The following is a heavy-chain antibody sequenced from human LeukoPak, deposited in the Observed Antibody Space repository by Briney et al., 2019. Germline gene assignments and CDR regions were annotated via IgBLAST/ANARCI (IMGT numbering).Heavy chain of an antibody. CDR2: INWNGGST. V-gene: IGHV3-20*04. CDR3: ARVKGGYSGYDSDAFDI. J-gene: IGHJ3*02. D-gene: IGHD5-12*01. Sequence: GGSLRLSCAASGFTFDDYGMSWVRQAPGKGLEWVSGINWNGGSTGYADSVKGRFTISRDNAKNSLYLQMNSLRAEDTALYYCARVKGGYSGYDSDAFDIWGQGKMVTVSS. CDR1: GFTFDDYG.